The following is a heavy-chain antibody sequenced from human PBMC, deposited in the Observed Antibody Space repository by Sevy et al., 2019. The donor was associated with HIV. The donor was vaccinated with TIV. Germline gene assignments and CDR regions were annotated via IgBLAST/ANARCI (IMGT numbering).Heavy chain of an antibody. CDR3: ARAVRSGQLLSGMDV. D-gene: IGHD2-2*01. Sequence: GGSLRLSCGVSGFTFSSYSMNWVQAPGKGLEWVSYISSTSYTIYYADSMKGRFTISRDNAKNSVHLQMNSLRAEDTAVYYCARAVRSGQLLSGMDVWGQGTTVTVSS. CDR2: ISSTSYTI. CDR1: GFTFSSYS. J-gene: IGHJ6*02. V-gene: IGHV3-48*01.